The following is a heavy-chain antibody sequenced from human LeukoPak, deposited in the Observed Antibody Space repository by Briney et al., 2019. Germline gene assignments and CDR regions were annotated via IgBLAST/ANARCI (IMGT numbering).Heavy chain of an antibody. D-gene: IGHD6-19*01. J-gene: IGHJ4*02. CDR2: ISSSGSTI. Sequence: GGSLRLSCAASGFTFSDYYMSWIRQAPGKGLEWVSYISSSGSTIYYADSVKGRFTISRDNAKSSLYLQMNSLRAEDTTVYYCARPSSGGRGDYYFDYWGQGTLVTVSS. CDR3: ARPSSGGRGDYYFDY. V-gene: IGHV3-11*01. CDR1: GFTFSDYY.